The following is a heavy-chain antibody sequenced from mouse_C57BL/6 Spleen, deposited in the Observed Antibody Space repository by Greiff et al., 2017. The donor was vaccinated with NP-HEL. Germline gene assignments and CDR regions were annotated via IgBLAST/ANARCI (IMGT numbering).Heavy chain of an antibody. D-gene: IGHD2-2*01. V-gene: IGHV5-15*01. CDR2: ISNLAYSI. CDR1: GFTFSDYG. J-gene: IGHJ1*03. Sequence: EVMLVESGGGLVQPGGSLKLSCAASGFTFSDYGMAWVRQAPRKGPEWVAFISNLAYSIYYADTVTGRFTISRENAKNTLYLEMSSLRSEDTAMYYCVGGVTTGYWYFDVWGTGTTVTVSS. CDR3: VGGVTTGYWYFDV.